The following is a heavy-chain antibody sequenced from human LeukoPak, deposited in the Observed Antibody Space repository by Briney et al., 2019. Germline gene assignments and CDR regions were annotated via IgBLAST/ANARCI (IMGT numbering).Heavy chain of an antibody. Sequence: PGGSLRLSCEASGFTFSSYWMSWVRQAPGKGLEWVSVIYSGGSTYYADSVKGRFTISRDNSKNTLYLQMNSLRAEDTAVYYCARGGPSYYYYGMDVWGQGTTVTVS. J-gene: IGHJ6*02. V-gene: IGHV3-53*01. CDR1: GFTFSSYW. CDR3: ARGGPSYYYYGMDV. D-gene: IGHD2-15*01. CDR2: IYSGGST.